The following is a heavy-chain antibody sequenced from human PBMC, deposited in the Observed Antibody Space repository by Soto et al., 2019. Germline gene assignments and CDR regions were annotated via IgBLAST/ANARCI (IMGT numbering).Heavy chain of an antibody. J-gene: IGHJ5*02. CDR2: IYYSGST. V-gene: IGHV4-30-4*01. CDR3: ARDNYYDSSGYRFDP. CDR1: GCSISSGDYY. Sequence: PSETLSLTCTVSGCSISSGDYYWSWIRQPPGKGLEWIGYIYYSGSTYYNPSLKSRVTISVDTSKNQFSLKLSSVTAADTAVYYCARDNYYDSSGYRFDPWGQGTLVTVSS. D-gene: IGHD3-22*01.